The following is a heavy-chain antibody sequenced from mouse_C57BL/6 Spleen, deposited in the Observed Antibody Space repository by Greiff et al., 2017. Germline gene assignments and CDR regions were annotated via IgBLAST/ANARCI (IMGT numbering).Heavy chain of an antibody. CDR2: IDPSDSET. CDR1: GYTFTSYW. J-gene: IGHJ3*01. V-gene: IGHV1-52*01. CDR3: ARDYGSSSWFAY. D-gene: IGHD1-1*01. Sequence: QVQLQQPGAELVRPGSSVKLSCKASGYTFTSYWMHWVKQRPIQGLEWIGNIDPSDSETHYNQKFKDKATLTVDKSSSTAYMQLSSLTSEDSAVYYGARDYGSSSWFAYWGQGTLVTVSA.